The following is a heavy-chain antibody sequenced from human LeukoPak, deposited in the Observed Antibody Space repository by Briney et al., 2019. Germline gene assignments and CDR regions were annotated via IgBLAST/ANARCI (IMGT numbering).Heavy chain of an antibody. V-gene: IGHV3-23*01. J-gene: IGHJ5*02. D-gene: IGHD2-8*02. CDR3: ARDVRGVSGFDP. CDR1: GFTFSSYA. CDR2: ISGSGGST. Sequence: GGSLRLSCAASGFTFSSYAMSWVRQAPGKGLEWVSAISGSGGSTYYADSVEGRFTISRDNAKNSLYLQMNSLRAEDTAVYYCARDVRGVSGFDPWGQGTLVTVSS.